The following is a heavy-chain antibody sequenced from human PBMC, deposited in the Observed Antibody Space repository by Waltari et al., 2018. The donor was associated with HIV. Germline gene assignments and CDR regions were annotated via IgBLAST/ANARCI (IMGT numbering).Heavy chain of an antibody. D-gene: IGHD3-3*01. J-gene: IGHJ4*02. CDR1: GFTFSCYW. CDR3: ARDVAGRGGY. Sequence: EVQLVECGGDLVKPGGTLRLCCEASGFTFSCYWMHWVRLSPGKGLVLISRIVTDGSTTTYAYSVEGRFTISRDNAKNILYLQMYSLRVEDTAVYYCARDVAGRGGYWGQGTLVSVSS. CDR2: IVTDGSTT. V-gene: IGHV3-74*01.